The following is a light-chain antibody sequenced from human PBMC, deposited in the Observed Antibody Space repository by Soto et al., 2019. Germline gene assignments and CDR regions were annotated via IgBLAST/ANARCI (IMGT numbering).Light chain of an antibody. CDR3: QQYCSSGT. CDR1: QSVSNNY. Sequence: EIVLTQSPGTLSLSPGERATLSCRASQSVSNNYLAWYQQKPGQAPRLLIYGASNRATGIPDRFSGSVSGTDFALTISRLETEGFAGYYCQQYCSSGTFGKGTKVEVK. V-gene: IGKV3-20*01. CDR2: GAS. J-gene: IGKJ1*01.